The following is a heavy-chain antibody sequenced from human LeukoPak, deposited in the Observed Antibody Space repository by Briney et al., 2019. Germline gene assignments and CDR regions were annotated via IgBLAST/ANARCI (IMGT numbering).Heavy chain of an antibody. CDR2: MNPNSGNT. CDR3: ARVAYSSGWYLGDFDY. J-gene: IGHJ4*02. CDR1: GYTFTSYD. D-gene: IGHD6-19*01. V-gene: IGHV1-8*01. Sequence: ASVKVSCKASGYTFTSYDINWVRQATGQGLEWMGWMNPNSGNTGYAQKFQGRVTMTRNTSISTAYMELSSLRSEDTAVYYCARVAYSSGWYLGDFDYWGQGTLVTVSS.